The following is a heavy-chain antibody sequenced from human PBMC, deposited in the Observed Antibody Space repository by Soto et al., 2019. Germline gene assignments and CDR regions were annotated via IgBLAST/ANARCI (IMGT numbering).Heavy chain of an antibody. D-gene: IGHD4-17*01. Sequence: QVQLVESGGGVVQPGRSLRLSCAASGFTFSSYGMHWVRQAPGKGLEWVAVIWYDGSNKYYADSVKGRFTISRDNSKNTLYLQMNSLRAEDTAVYYCARDADYGDSNWYFDLWGRGTLVTVSS. CDR3: ARDADYGDSNWYFDL. V-gene: IGHV3-33*01. CDR2: IWYDGSNK. J-gene: IGHJ2*01. CDR1: GFTFSSYG.